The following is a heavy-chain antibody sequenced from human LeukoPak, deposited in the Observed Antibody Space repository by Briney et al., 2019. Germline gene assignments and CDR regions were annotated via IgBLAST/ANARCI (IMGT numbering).Heavy chain of an antibody. CDR3: AKDRIGADIVVVVAVDAFDI. Sequence: SGGSLRLSCAASGFTFSSYWMSWVRQAPGKGLEWVAVISYDGSNKYYADSVKGRFTISRDNSKNTLYLQMNSLRAEDTAVYYCAKDRIGADIVVVVAVDAFDIWGQGTMVTVSS. CDR2: ISYDGSNK. CDR1: GFTFSSYW. D-gene: IGHD2-15*01. V-gene: IGHV3-30*18. J-gene: IGHJ3*02.